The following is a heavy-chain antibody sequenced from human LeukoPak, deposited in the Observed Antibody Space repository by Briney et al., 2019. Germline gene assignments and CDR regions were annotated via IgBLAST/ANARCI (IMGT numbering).Heavy chain of an antibody. V-gene: IGHV3-9*01. J-gene: IGHJ3*02. CDR1: GFTFDDYA. CDR3: AKGTYSGSYDDAFDI. CDR2: ISWNSGSI. Sequence: PGGSLRLSCAASGFTFDDYAMHWVRHAPGKGLEWVSGISWNSGSIGYADSVKGRFTISRDNAKNSLYLQMNSLRAEDTALYYCAKGTYSGSYDDAFDIWGQGTMVTVSS. D-gene: IGHD1-26*01.